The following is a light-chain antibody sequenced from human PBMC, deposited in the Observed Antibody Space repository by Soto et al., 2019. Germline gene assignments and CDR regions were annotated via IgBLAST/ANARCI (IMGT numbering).Light chain of an antibody. CDR2: GAS. CDR1: QGIGNA. Sequence: AIQMTQSPSSLSASVGDRVTISCRASQGIGNALGWYQQKPGKPPKVLIYGASNLKSGVPARFSGSVSGTDIILAISSLQPEDSATYYCLQDTNYTWTFCHGTKVEI. V-gene: IGKV1-6*01. J-gene: IGKJ1*01. CDR3: LQDTNYTWT.